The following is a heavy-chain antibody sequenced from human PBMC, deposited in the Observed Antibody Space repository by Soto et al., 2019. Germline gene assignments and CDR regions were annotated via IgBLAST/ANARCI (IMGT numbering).Heavy chain of an antibody. CDR1: GFTFSTYW. Sequence: EVQVVESGGGLVQPGGSLRLSCAASGFTFSTYWMSWVRQAPGKGLEWVANIKQDGTEKYYVDSVKGRFTISRDNAKNSLYLQMNSLRAEDTAVYYCARHALVSNSPIWGQGTLVTFSS. J-gene: IGHJ4*02. CDR3: ARHALVSNSPI. V-gene: IGHV3-7*05. D-gene: IGHD6-6*01. CDR2: IKQDGTEK.